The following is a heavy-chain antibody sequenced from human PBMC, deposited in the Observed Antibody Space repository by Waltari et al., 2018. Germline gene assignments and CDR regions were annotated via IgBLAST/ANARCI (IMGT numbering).Heavy chain of an antibody. CDR1: GFTFSNFW. J-gene: IGHJ4*02. CDR3: ASGGHVDY. Sequence: EVLLVESGGGLVKPGGPLRLSCAASGFTFSNFWMTWGRQAPEKGLEWVANIKGDGSENHYLDSVRGRFTVSRDNARNSLYLQMNSLRADDTAVYYCASGGHVDYCGQGTLVTVSS. D-gene: IGHD3-16*01. V-gene: IGHV3-7*03. CDR2: IKGDGSEN.